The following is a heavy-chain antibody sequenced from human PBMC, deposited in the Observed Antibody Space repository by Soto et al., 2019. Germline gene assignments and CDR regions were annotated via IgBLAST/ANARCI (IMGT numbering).Heavy chain of an antibody. CDR3: ARYMGGNYYDSPISVKYYFDY. D-gene: IGHD3-22*01. CDR1: GGSISSGDYY. V-gene: IGHV4-30-4*01. J-gene: IGHJ4*02. Sequence: PSETLSLTCTVSGGSISSGDYYWSWIRQPPGKGLEWIGYIYYSGSTYYNPSLKSRVTISVDTSKNQFSLKLSSVTAADTAVYYCARYMGGNYYDSPISVKYYFDYWGQGTLVTVSS. CDR2: IYYSGST.